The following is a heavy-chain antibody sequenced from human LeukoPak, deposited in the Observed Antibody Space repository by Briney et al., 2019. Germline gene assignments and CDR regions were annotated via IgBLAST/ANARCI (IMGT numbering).Heavy chain of an antibody. CDR2: ISGGGGST. D-gene: IGHD1-26*01. CDR1: GFTFSSYA. CDR3: AKGGKWDVTPFDY. Sequence: PGGSLRLSCAASGFTFSSYAMSWVRQAPGKGLEWVSTISGGGGSTYYADSVKGRFTISRDNSKNTLYLQVNSLRAEDTAVYYCAKGGKWDVTPFDYWGQGTLVTVS. J-gene: IGHJ4*02. V-gene: IGHV3-23*01.